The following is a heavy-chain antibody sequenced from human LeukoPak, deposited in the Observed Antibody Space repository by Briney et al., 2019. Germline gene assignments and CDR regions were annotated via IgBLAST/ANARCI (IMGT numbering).Heavy chain of an antibody. CDR2: INPNSGGT. CDR1: GYTFTGYY. CDR3: ASPRVGYYDSSGLPLDI. D-gene: IGHD3-22*01. V-gene: IGHV1-2*02. J-gene: IGHJ3*02. Sequence: GASVKVSCKASGYTFTGYYMHWVRQAPGRGLEWMGWINPNSGGTNYAQKFQGRVTMTRDTSISTAYMELSRLRSDDTAVYYCASPRVGYYDSSGLPLDIWGQGTMVTVSS.